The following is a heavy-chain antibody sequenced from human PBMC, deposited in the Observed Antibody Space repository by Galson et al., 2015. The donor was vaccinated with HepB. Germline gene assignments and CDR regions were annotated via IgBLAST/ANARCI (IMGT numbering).Heavy chain of an antibody. CDR3: ARVAPQYRSGWYDWDFAY. Sequence: SLRLSCAASGFTFSSYAMHWVRQAPGKGLEWVAVISYDGKNKYYADAVNGRFTIARDNSKNTLYLQMNSLRDEDTAVYYCARVAPQYRSGWYDWDFAYWGQGTLVTVSS. J-gene: IGHJ4*02. D-gene: IGHD6-19*01. CDR2: ISYDGKNK. CDR1: GFTFSSYA. V-gene: IGHV3-30*04.